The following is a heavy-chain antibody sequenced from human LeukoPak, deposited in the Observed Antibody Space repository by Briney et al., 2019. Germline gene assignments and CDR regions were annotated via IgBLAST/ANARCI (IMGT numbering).Heavy chain of an antibody. Sequence: ASVKVSCKASGYTFTSYYMHWVRQAPGQGLEWMGIINPSGGSTSYAQKFQGRVTMTRDTSTSTVYMELSSLRSEDTAVYYCARDEQYYDSSGIPINWFDPWGQGTLVTVSS. CDR3: ARDEQYYDSSGIPINWFDP. CDR1: GYTFTSYY. V-gene: IGHV1-46*01. D-gene: IGHD3-22*01. J-gene: IGHJ5*02. CDR2: INPSGGST.